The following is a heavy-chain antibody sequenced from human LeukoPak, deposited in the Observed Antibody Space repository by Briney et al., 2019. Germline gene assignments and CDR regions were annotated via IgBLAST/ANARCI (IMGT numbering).Heavy chain of an antibody. CDR3: ARAPKQWPYCFDY. Sequence: GGSLRLSCAASGFTVSSNYMSWVRQAPGKGLEWVSVICSGGSTYYADSVKGRFTISRDNSKNTLYLQMNSLRAEDTSVYYCARAPKQWPYCFDYRGQGTLVTVSS. D-gene: IGHD6-19*01. CDR1: GFTVSSNY. CDR2: ICSGGST. J-gene: IGHJ4*02. V-gene: IGHV3-53*01.